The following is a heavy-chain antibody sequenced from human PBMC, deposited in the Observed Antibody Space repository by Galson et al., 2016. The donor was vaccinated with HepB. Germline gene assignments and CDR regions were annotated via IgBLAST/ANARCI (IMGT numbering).Heavy chain of an antibody. CDR1: DESIMTHY. V-gene: IGHV4-59*11. CDR2: THSSGDS. D-gene: IGHD1-20*01. Sequence: ETLSLTCDVSDESIMTHYWSWIRQSPGKGLEWLGYTHSSGDSKYNPSLTSRVTMSLDTSKSRFSLRLRSVTAADTAVYFCARGTRFSYKWSFDSWGRGALVTVSS. J-gene: IGHJ4*02. CDR3: ARGTRFSYKWSFDS.